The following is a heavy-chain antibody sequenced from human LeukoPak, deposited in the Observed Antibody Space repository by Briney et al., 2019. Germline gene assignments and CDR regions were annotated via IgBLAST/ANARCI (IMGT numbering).Heavy chain of an antibody. CDR2: INHSGDT. CDR3: ARGKGYSSFNFGGCWFDP. V-gene: IGHV4-34*01. CDR1: GGSLSGYS. Sequence: SETLSLTCGVSGGSLSGYSWTWIRQSPEKGLEWIGEINHSGDTNYNPFLKSRLTMSLDTSKSHFSLELNSVTAADTAVYYCARGKGYSSFNFGGCWFDPWGQGTQVTVSS. D-gene: IGHD2-15*01. J-gene: IGHJ5*02.